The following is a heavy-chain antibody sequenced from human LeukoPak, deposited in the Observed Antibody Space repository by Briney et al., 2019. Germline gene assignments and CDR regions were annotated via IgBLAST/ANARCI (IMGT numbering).Heavy chain of an antibody. Sequence: ASVKVSCKASGYTFTSYGISWVRQAPGQGLEWMGWISAYNGNTNYAQKLQGRVAMTRDTSTGTVYMELSSLTSDDTAVYYCARDGNYCVDPWGQGTLVTVSS. CDR3: ARDGNYCVDP. D-gene: IGHD2-21*01. J-gene: IGHJ5*02. CDR2: ISAYNGNT. V-gene: IGHV1-18*01. CDR1: GYTFTSYG.